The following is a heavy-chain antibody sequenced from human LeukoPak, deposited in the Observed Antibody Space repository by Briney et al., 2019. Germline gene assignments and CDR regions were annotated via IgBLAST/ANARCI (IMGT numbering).Heavy chain of an antibody. J-gene: IGHJ5*02. V-gene: IGHV4-34*01. CDR1: GGSFSGYY. Sequence: SETLSLTCAVYGGSFSGYYWSWIRQPPGKGLEWIGEINHSGSTNYNPSLKSRVTISVDTPKNQFSLKLSSVTAADTAVYYCARAPPRIAARPISNWFDPWGQGTLVTVSS. D-gene: IGHD6-6*01. CDR3: ARAPPRIAARPISNWFDP. CDR2: INHSGST.